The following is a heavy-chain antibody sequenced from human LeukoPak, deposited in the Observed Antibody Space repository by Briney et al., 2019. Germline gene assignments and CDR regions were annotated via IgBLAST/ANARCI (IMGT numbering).Heavy chain of an antibody. J-gene: IGHJ3*02. CDR2: IKQDGSEK. V-gene: IGHV3-7*01. CDR3: ARVKWFGVGAFDI. D-gene: IGHD3-10*01. Sequence: GGSLRLSCAASGFTFSSYWMSWVRQAPGKGLEWVANIKQDGSEKYYVDSVKGRFTISRDNAKNSLYLQMNSLRAEDTAVYYCARVKWFGVGAFDIWGQGTMVTVSS. CDR1: GFTFSSYW.